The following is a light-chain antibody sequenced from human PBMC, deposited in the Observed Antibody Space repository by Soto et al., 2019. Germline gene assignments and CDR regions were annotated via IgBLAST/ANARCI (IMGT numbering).Light chain of an antibody. Sequence: DIVLTQSPGTLSLSPGERATLSCRASQSVSSSYLAWYQQKPGQAPRLLIYGASIRATGIPDRFSGSWSGTDFTLTISRLEPEDVAVYYCQKYGSSTLTFGGGTKVEIK. CDR1: QSVSSSY. CDR2: GAS. CDR3: QKYGSSTLT. J-gene: IGKJ4*01. V-gene: IGKV3-20*01.